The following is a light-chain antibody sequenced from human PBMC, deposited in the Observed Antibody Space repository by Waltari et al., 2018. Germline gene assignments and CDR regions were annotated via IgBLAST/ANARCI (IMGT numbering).Light chain of an antibody. CDR3: QQHNSNPLT. V-gene: IGKV1-9*01. CDR2: KAS. Sequence: DIQMTHSPSSLSASVGDRVPITCRASQGISSYLAWYQQKPGKAPKLLIYKASTLQSGVPSRFSGSGSGTDFTLTISSLQPEDFATYYCQQHNSNPLTFGGGTKVEIK. CDR1: QGISSY. J-gene: IGKJ4*01.